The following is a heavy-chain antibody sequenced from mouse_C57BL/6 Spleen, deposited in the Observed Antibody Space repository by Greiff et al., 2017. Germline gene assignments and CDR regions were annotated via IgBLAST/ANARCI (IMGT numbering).Heavy chain of an antibody. D-gene: IGHD2-12*01. V-gene: IGHV1-78*01. CDR2: IYPRDGST. J-gene: IGHJ3*01. Sequence: VQLQESDAELVKPGASVKISCKVSGYTFTDHTIHWMKQRPEQGLEWIGYIYPRDGSTKYNEKFKGKATLTADKSSSTAYMQLNILTSVDSAVYVCSRYSAYCYLAWFAYWVQGTLVTVSA. CDR1: GYTFTDHT. CDR3: SRYSAYCYLAWFAY.